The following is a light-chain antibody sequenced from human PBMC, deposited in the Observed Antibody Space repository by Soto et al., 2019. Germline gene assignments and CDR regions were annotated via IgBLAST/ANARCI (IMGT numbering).Light chain of an antibody. CDR2: KVS. V-gene: IGKV2-30*02. J-gene: IGKJ2*01. CDR1: QSLVHSDGNSY. Sequence: DVVMTQSPLSLPVTLGQPASVSCRSSQSLVHSDGNSYLSWFQQRPGQSPRRLIYKVSNRDSGVPDRFSGSGSDTDFTLKISRVEAEDVGVYYCMQGTQWPYTFGQGTKVDIK. CDR3: MQGTQWPYT.